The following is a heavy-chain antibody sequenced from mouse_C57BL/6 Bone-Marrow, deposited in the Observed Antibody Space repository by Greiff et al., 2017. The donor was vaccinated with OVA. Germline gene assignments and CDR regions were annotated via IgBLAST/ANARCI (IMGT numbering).Heavy chain of an antibody. CDR2: INPNNGGT. J-gene: IGHJ2*01. V-gene: IGHV1-26*01. CDR3: ARAKSYYFDY. Sequence: VQLQQSGPELVKPGASVKISCKASGYTFTDYYMNWVKQSHGKSLEWIGDINPNNGGTSYNQKFKGKATLTVDKSSSTAYMELRSLTSEDSAVYYCARAKSYYFDYWGQGTTLTVSS. CDR1: GYTFTDYY.